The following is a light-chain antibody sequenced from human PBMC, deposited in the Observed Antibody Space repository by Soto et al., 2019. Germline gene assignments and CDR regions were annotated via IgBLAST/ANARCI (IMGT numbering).Light chain of an antibody. CDR3: QQYGSSLTWT. J-gene: IGKJ1*01. Sequence: EIVLTQSPGTLSLSPGERATLSCRASQSVSSSYLAWYQQKPGQSPRLLIYGASSRATGIPDRFSGSGSGTDFTLTISRLEPEDLPVYYCQQYGSSLTWTFGQGTKVEIK. V-gene: IGKV3-20*01. CDR2: GAS. CDR1: QSVSSSY.